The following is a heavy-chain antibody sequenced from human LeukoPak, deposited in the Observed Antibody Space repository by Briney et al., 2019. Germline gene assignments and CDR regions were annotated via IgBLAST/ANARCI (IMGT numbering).Heavy chain of an antibody. CDR2: ISSSSSYI. CDR3: ARHKTNCGGDCYSAIDY. V-gene: IGHV3-21*01. D-gene: IGHD2-21*02. J-gene: IGHJ4*02. CDR1: GFTFSSYS. Sequence: GGSLRLSCAASGFTFSSYSMNWVRQAPGKGLEWVSSISSSSSYIYYADSVKGRFTISRDNAKNSLYLQMNSLRAEDTAVYYCARHKTNCGGDCYSAIDYWGQGTLVTVSS.